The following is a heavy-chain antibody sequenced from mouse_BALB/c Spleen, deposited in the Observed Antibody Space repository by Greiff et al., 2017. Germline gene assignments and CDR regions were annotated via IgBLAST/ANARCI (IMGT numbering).Heavy chain of an antibody. J-gene: IGHJ3*01. Sequence: EVQLVESGGGLVKPGGSLKLSCAASGFTFSSYAMSWVRQTPEKRLEWVASISSGGSTYYPDSVKGRFTISRDNARNILYLQMSSLRSEDTAMYYCARENYGSSTWFAYWGQGTLVTVSA. CDR1: GFTFSSYA. D-gene: IGHD1-1*01. CDR3: ARENYGSSTWFAY. V-gene: IGHV5-6-5*01. CDR2: ISSGGST.